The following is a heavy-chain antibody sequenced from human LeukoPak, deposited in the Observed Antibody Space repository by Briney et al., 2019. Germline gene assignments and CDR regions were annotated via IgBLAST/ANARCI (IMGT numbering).Heavy chain of an antibody. CDR3: AKPTRGSGGSFLIDY. Sequence: PVRSLRLSCEASGFSFSDYGMHWVRQAPGKGLEWGAIIWYDGSYKYYADSVKGRFTVSRDNSKNTLYLQMNSLRAEDTAMYYCAKPTRGSGGSFLIDYWGQGTLVTVSS. D-gene: IGHD2-15*01. J-gene: IGHJ4*02. CDR2: IWYDGSYK. V-gene: IGHV3-33*03. CDR1: GFSFSDYG.